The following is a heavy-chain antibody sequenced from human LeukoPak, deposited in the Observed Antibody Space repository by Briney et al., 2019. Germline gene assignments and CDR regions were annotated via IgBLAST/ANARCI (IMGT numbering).Heavy chain of an antibody. Sequence: ASVKVSCKASGYTFTSSGISWVRQAPGQGLEWMGWIDAYNGNTNYAQKLQGRVTMTTDTSTTTAYMELRSLRLDDTAVCYCARAGCYYYMDVWGKGTTVTVSS. D-gene: IGHD1-1*01. V-gene: IGHV1-18*01. CDR3: ARAGCYYYMDV. J-gene: IGHJ6*03. CDR1: GYTFTSSG. CDR2: IDAYNGNT.